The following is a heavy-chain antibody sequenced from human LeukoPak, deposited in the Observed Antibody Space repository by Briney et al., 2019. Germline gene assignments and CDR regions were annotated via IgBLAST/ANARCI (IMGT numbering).Heavy chain of an antibody. V-gene: IGHV1-69*05. D-gene: IGHD3-22*01. CDR1: GGTLSSYA. J-gene: IGHJ4*02. CDR2: IIPIFGTA. CDR3: ARDIWARTYYYDSSGDY. Sequence: ASVKVSCKASGGTLSSYAISWVRQAPGQGLEWMGGIIPIFGTANYAQKFQGRVTITTDESTSTAYMELSSLRSEDTAVYYCARDIWARTYYYDSSGDYWGQGTLVTVSS.